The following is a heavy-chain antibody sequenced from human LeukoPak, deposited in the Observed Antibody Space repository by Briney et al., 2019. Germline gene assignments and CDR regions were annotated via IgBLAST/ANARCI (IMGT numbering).Heavy chain of an antibody. CDR2: ISAYNGNR. J-gene: IGHJ4*02. CDR3: ARLIPQVVVPGAVDY. Sequence: ASVKVSCKASGYTFRSYAISWVRQAPRQGLEWMGWISAYNGNRNYAQKLQGRVTMTTDTSTSTAYMELRSLRSDDTAVYYCARLIPQVVVPGAVDYWGQGTLVTVSS. D-gene: IGHD2-2*01. V-gene: IGHV1-18*01. CDR1: GYTFRSYA.